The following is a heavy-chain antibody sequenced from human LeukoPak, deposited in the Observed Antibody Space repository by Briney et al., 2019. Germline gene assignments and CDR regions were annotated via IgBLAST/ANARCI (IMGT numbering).Heavy chain of an antibody. Sequence: SETLSLTCTVSGGSISSGSYYWSWIRQPAGKGLEWIGRIYTSGSTNYNPSLKSRVTISVDTSKNQFSLKLSSVTAADTAVYYCARSKDYYDSSGYYVPNAFDIWGQGTMVTVSS. CDR1: GGSISSGSYY. J-gene: IGHJ3*02. D-gene: IGHD3-22*01. CDR2: IYTSGST. V-gene: IGHV4-61*02. CDR3: ARSKDYYDSSGYYVPNAFDI.